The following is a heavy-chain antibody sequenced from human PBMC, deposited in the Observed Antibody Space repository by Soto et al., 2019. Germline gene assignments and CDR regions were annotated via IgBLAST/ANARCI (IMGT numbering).Heavy chain of an antibody. J-gene: IGHJ4*02. CDR3: AKASSYDFWSGYHYYFDY. V-gene: IGHV3-23*01. D-gene: IGHD3-3*01. Sequence: GGSLRLSCAASGFTFSSYAMSWVRQAPGKGLEWVSAISGSGGSTYYADSVKGRFTISRDNSKNTLYLQMNSLRAEDTAVYYCAKASSYDFWSGYHYYFDYWGQGTLVTVSS. CDR1: GFTFSSYA. CDR2: ISGSGGST.